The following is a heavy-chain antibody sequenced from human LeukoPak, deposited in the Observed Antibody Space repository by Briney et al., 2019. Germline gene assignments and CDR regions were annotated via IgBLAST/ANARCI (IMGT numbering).Heavy chain of an antibody. CDR2: IYYSGST. J-gene: IGHJ4*02. D-gene: IGHD1-26*01. V-gene: IGHV4-59*01. Sequence: PSETLSLTCTVSGGSISSYYWSWIRQPPGKGLVWIGYIYYSGSTNYNPSLKSRVTISVDTSKNQFSLKLSSVTAADTAVYYCARDGYSGSYYDYWGQGTLVTVSS. CDR3: ARDGYSGSYYDY. CDR1: GGSISSYY.